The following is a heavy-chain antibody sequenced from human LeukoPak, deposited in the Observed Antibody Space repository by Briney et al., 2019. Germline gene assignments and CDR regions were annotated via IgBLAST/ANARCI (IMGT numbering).Heavy chain of an antibody. D-gene: IGHD6-6*01. CDR2: ISAYKGNT. Sequence: ASVKVSCKASGYTFTSYGISWVRQAPGQGLEWMGWISAYKGNTKYAQKVQGRVTMTTDTSTSTAYMELRSLRSDDTAVYYCARVKGIEYSISFDTYDYHYYMDVWGKGTTVTISS. V-gene: IGHV1-18*01. CDR3: ARVKGIEYSISFDTYDYHYYMDV. J-gene: IGHJ6*03. CDR1: GYTFTSYG.